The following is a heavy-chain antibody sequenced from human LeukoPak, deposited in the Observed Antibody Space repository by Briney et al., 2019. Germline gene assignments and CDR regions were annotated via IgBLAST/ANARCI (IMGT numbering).Heavy chain of an antibody. Sequence: PSETLSLTCTVSGVSISTSCWSWIWQSPGRGLEWVGYRCDDGRDLYNPSLRSRVSRVTISVDASEKQFSLSLRSVTAADTAMYYCARTTRVTPDGRAEYFEDWGQGTLVIVSS. CDR2: RCDDGRD. CDR1: GVSISTSC. D-gene: IGHD4-11*01. J-gene: IGHJ1*01. CDR3: ARTTRVTPDGRAEYFED. V-gene: IGHV4-59*03.